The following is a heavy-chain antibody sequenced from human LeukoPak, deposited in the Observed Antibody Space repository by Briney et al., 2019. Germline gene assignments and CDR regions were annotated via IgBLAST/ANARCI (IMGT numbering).Heavy chain of an antibody. D-gene: IGHD3-22*01. CDR1: GFTFSSYE. J-gene: IGHJ3*02. V-gene: IGHV3-48*03. CDR3: AKGTMIVVVGAFDI. Sequence: GGSLRLSCAASGFTFSSYEMNWVRQAPGKGLEWVSYISSSGSTIYYADSVKGRFTISRDNAKNSLYLQMNSLRAEDTAVYYCAKGTMIVVVGAFDIWGQGTMVTVSS. CDR2: ISSSGSTI.